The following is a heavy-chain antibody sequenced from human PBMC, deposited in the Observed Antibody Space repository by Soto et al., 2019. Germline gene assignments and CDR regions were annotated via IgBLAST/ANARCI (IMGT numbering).Heavy chain of an antibody. V-gene: IGHV1-69*13. CDR3: ARGGLPFDY. D-gene: IGHD3-16*01. J-gene: IGHJ4*02. Sequence: SVNVSCKAYEGNFSSYAISWVRQAPGQAREWMGGIIPIFGTATYAQKFQGRVTITVDESTRTAYMELSSLRSEDTAVYYCARGGLPFDYWGQGTLVTDS. CDR2: IIPIFGTA. CDR1: EGNFSSYA.